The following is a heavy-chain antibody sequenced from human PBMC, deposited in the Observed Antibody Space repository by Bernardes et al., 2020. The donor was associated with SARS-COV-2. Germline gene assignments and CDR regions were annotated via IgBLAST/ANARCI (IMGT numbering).Heavy chain of an antibody. CDR1: GFSSSTYW. J-gene: IGHJ4*02. CDR3: ARVGTTVTNLVY. D-gene: IGHD4-17*01. CDR2: ITGVGTGS. Sequence: GGSLRLSCAASGFSSSTYWMHWVRQAPGKGLVWVSRITGVGTGSNYADSVKGRFTISRDNAKNMLYLQMNSLRAEDTAVYYCARVGTTVTNLVYWGQGSLVTVSS. V-gene: IGHV3-74*01.